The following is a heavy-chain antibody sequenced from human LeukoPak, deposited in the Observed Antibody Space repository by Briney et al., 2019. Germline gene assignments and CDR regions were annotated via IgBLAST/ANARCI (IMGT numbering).Heavy chain of an antibody. CDR1: GFTFSSYS. CDR3: AKERLQSGLDY. CDR2: ISSSSSTI. D-gene: IGHD4-4*01. V-gene: IGHV3-48*01. J-gene: IGHJ4*02. Sequence: GGSLRLSCAASGFTFSSYSMNWVRQAPGKGLEWVSYISSSSSTIYYADSVKGRFTISRDNAKNSLYLQMNSLRAEDTAVYYCAKERLQSGLDYWGQGTLVTVSS.